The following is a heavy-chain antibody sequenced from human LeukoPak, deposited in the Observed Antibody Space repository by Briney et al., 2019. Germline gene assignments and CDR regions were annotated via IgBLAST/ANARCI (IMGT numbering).Heavy chain of an antibody. CDR2: IWYDGGNK. D-gene: IGHD2-2*01. Sequence: GRSLSLSCAASGFTFSNYGMHWVRQAPGKGLEWVAVIWYDGGNKYYADSAKGRFTISRHNSKNTLYLQMNSLRAEDTAVYYCASRYIPAMPPYYYYYGMDVWGQGTTVTVSS. J-gene: IGHJ6*02. CDR3: ASRYIPAMPPYYYYYGMDV. CDR1: GFTFSNYG. V-gene: IGHV3-33*01.